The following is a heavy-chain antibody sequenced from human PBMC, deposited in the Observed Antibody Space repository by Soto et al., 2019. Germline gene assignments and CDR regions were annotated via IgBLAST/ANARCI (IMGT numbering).Heavy chain of an antibody. Sequence: EVQLAQSGAEVKPPGESLQISCKGTGYTFSAYWIAWVRQKPGKGLEWMGIIYPGDSNVRYSPSFEGQVTISADKSISTAHLQWRSLKASDTAVYFCVRQDTPGSSFLYHQMDVWGQGTSVTVSS. CDR3: VRQDTPGSSFLYHQMDV. J-gene: IGHJ6*02. D-gene: IGHD3-10*01. CDR1: GYTFSAYW. CDR2: IYPGDSNV. V-gene: IGHV5-51*01.